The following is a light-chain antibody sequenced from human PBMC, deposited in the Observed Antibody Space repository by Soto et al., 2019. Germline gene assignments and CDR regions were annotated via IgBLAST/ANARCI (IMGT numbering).Light chain of an antibody. J-gene: IGKJ1*01. CDR3: QQYNSYSRE. Sequence: IQMTQSPSSLSASVRDRVTITCRASQSISSWLAWYQQKPGKAPKLLIYKASSLESGVPSRFSGSGSGTEFTLTISSLQPDDFATYYCQQYNSYSREFGQGTKVDI. CDR2: KAS. CDR1: QSISSW. V-gene: IGKV1-5*03.